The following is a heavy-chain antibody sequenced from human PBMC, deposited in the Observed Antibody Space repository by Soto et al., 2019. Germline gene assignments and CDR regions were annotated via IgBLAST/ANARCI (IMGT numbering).Heavy chain of an antibody. CDR2: ISYDGGLK. CDR1: GFTFSGYA. V-gene: IGHV3-30-3*01. Sequence: QVQLVESGGGVVQPGGSLRVSCAASGFTFSGYAMHWVRKAPGKGLEWVAFISYDGGLKYYADSVKGRFTTSRDNSQNTLYLQMDSLRREDTAVYYCSRDVPLGHWGQGALVTVSS. CDR3: SRDVPLGH. J-gene: IGHJ4*02. D-gene: IGHD3-16*01.